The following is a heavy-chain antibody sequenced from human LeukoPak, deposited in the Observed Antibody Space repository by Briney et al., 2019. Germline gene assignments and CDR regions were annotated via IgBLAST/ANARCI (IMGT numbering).Heavy chain of an antibody. CDR1: GYSISSGYY. Sequence: SETLSLTCTVSGYSISSGYYWAWIRQSPGKGLEWIGSIYYSGSTYYNPSLKSRVTISVDTSKNQFSLKLSSVTAADTAVYYCARVVAGDILTGLYYYYMDVWGKGTTVTVSS. J-gene: IGHJ6*03. D-gene: IGHD3-9*01. V-gene: IGHV4-38-2*02. CDR2: IYYSGST. CDR3: ARVVAGDILTGLYYYYMDV.